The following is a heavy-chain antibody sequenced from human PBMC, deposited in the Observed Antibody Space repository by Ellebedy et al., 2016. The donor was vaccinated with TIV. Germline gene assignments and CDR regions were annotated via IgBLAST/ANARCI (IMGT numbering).Heavy chain of an antibody. V-gene: IGHV3-23*01. CDR2: ISGSGGSP. CDR3: AKDQDGGNSDPFDY. J-gene: IGHJ4*02. Sequence: GESLKISXAASGFTFSSYAMSWVRQAPGKGLEWVSAISGSGGSPYYADSVKGRFTISRDNSKNTLYLQMNSLRAEDTAVYYCAKDQDGGNSDPFDYWGQGTLVTVSS. CDR1: GFTFSSYA. D-gene: IGHD4-23*01.